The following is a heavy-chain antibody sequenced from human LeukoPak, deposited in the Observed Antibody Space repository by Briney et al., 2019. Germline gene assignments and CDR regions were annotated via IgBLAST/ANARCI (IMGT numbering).Heavy chain of an antibody. CDR1: GGTFSSYA. Sequence: SVKVSCKASGGTFSSYAISWVRQAPGQGLEWMGRIIPIFGTANYAQKFQGRVSITTDESTSTAYMELSSLRSEDTAVYYCARAMGYYYYYYYMDVWGKGTTVTVSS. V-gene: IGHV1-69*05. CDR2: IIPIFGTA. D-gene: IGHD3-10*01. CDR3: ARAMGYYYYYYYMDV. J-gene: IGHJ6*03.